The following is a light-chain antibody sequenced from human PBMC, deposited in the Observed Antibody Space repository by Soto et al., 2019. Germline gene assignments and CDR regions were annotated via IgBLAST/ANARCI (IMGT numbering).Light chain of an antibody. Sequence: QSALTQPASVSGSPGQSITISCTGTSSDVGGYNYVSWYQHHPGKAPKLMIYDVTNRPSGVSNRFSGSKSGNTASLTSSGLQAEDEDDYYCTSYTTSSPYLVFGGGTKVTVL. CDR2: DVT. J-gene: IGLJ3*02. CDR1: SSDVGGYNY. CDR3: TSYTTSSPYLV. V-gene: IGLV2-14*03.